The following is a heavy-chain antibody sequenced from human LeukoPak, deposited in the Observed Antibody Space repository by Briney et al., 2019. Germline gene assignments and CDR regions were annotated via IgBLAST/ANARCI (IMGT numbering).Heavy chain of an antibody. J-gene: IGHJ1*01. Sequence: GGSLRLSCAASGFTFSSYAMSWVRQAPGKGLEWVSAISGSGGSTYYADSVKGRSTITRDNSKNTLYLQMNSRSADDTAVYYCAKGPSQWMGPEYFQHWGQGTLVTVSS. D-gene: IGHD6-19*01. CDR2: ISGSGGST. CDR1: GFTFSSYA. CDR3: AKGPSQWMGPEYFQH. V-gene: IGHV3-23*01.